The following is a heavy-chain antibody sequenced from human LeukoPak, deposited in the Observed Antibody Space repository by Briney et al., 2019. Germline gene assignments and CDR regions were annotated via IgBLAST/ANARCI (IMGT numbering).Heavy chain of an antibody. CDR3: ARASVTTTWHHLGY. Sequence: GGSLRLSCAASGFSFGSYVMHWVRQAPGKGLAYDSSISSNGVNTYYANSVKGRFTISRDNAKNTLHLQMGSLRVEDMAVYYCARASVTTTWHHLGYWGQGALVTVSS. J-gene: IGHJ4*02. CDR1: GFSFGSYV. D-gene: IGHD4-11*01. V-gene: IGHV3-64*01. CDR2: ISSNGVNT.